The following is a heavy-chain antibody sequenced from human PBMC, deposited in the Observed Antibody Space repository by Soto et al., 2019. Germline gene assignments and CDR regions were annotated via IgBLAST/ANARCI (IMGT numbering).Heavy chain of an antibody. V-gene: IGHV3-9*01. Sequence: GGSLRLSCAASGFTFDDYAMHWVRQAPGKGLEWVSGISWNSGSIGYADSVKGRFTISRDNAKNSLYLQMNSLRAEDTALYYCAKVDNRELNDFWSGYYFHFDYWGQGTLVTVSS. D-gene: IGHD3-3*01. CDR2: ISWNSGSI. J-gene: IGHJ4*02. CDR3: AKVDNRELNDFWSGYYFHFDY. CDR1: GFTFDDYA.